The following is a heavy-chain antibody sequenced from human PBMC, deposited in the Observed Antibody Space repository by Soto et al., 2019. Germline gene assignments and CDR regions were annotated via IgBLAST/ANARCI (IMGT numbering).Heavy chain of an antibody. CDR2: IIPIFGTA. J-gene: IGHJ5*02. CDR3: ARVPNWNDPWFDP. Sequence: SVKVSCKASGGTFSSYAISWVRQAPGQGLEWMGGIIPIFGTANYAQKFQGRVTITADESTSTAYMELSSLRSEDTAVYYCARVPNWNDPWFDPWGQGTLVTVSS. CDR1: GGTFSSYA. D-gene: IGHD1-1*01. V-gene: IGHV1-69*13.